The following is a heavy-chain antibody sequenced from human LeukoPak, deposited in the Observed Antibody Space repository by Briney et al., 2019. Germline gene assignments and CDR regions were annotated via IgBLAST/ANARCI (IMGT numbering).Heavy chain of an antibody. CDR2: IDSGSTT. J-gene: IGHJ4*02. V-gene: IGHV3-23*05. D-gene: IGHD2-15*01. Sequence: GGSLRLSCAASGFTFSSYAMNWVRQAPGKGLEWVSAIDSGSTTYYADSVKGRFTISRDNSKNTLYLQMNSLRAEDTAVYYCARGECSGGSCLSTFDYWGQGTLVTVSS. CDR3: ARGECSGGSCLSTFDY. CDR1: GFTFSSYA.